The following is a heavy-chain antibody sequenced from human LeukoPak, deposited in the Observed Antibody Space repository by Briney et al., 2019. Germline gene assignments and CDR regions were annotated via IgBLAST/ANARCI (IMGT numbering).Heavy chain of an antibody. Sequence: PSETLSLTCTVSGGSISSYYWSWIRQPPGEGLEWIGYIYYSGSTKYNPSLKSRVTILADTSKNQLSLKVSSVTAADTAVYYCARIGYSSGWYETYFDYWGQGTLVTVSS. CDR1: GGSISSYY. CDR2: IYYSGST. V-gene: IGHV4-59*08. D-gene: IGHD6-19*01. CDR3: ARIGYSSGWYETYFDY. J-gene: IGHJ4*02.